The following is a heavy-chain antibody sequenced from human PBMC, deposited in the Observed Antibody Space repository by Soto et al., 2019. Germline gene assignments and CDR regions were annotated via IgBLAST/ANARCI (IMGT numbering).Heavy chain of an antibody. CDR2: IDHSGGT. D-gene: IGHD3-16*01. V-gene: IGHV4-34*01. CDR1: GGSFSGYY. J-gene: IGHJ4*02. CDR3: ARGRLGGAAN. Sequence: QVQLQQWGAGLSKPSETLSLTCAVYGGSFSGYYWSWIRQPPGKGLEWIGEIDHSGGTNYNPSPKSRFNISVDTSKNQFSRKLSSVTAADTAVYYCARGRLGGAANWGQGTLVTVSS.